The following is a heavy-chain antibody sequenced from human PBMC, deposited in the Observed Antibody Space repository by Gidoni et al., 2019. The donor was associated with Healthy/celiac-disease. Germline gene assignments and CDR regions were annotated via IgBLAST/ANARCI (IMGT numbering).Heavy chain of an antibody. J-gene: IGHJ4*02. CDR1: GFTFSSYG. CDR2: IWYDGSNK. V-gene: IGHV3-33*01. D-gene: IGHD2-8*01. CDR3: ARDFTRGVYVDY. Sequence: QVQLVESGGGVVQPGRSLRPSCAASGFTFSSYGMHWVRQAPGKGLEWVAVIWYDGSNKYYADSVKGRFTISRDNSKNTLYLQMNSLRAEDTAVYYCARDFTRGVYVDYWGQGTLVTVSS.